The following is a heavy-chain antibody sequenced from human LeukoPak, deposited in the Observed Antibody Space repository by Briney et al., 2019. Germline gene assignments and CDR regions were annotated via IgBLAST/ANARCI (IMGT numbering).Heavy chain of an antibody. CDR2: IIPILGIA. J-gene: IGHJ6*02. CDR3: ARVVVAANYYYYGMDV. V-gene: IGHV1-69*04. Sequence: SVKVSCKASGGTFSSYAISWVRQAPGQGLEWMGRIIPILGIANYAQKFQGSVTITADKSTRTAYMELSSLRSEDTAVYYCARVVVAANYYYYGMDVWGQGTTVTVSS. D-gene: IGHD2-15*01. CDR1: GGTFSSYA.